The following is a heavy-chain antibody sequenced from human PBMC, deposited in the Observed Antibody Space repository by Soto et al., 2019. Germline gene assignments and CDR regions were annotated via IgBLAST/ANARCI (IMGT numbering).Heavy chain of an antibody. CDR1: GYTFTSYG. J-gene: IGHJ4*02. D-gene: IGHD3-3*01. Sequence: ASVKVSCKASGYTFTSYGISWVRQAPGQGLEWMGWISAYNGNTNYAQKLQGRVTMTTDTSTSTAYMELRSLRSDDTAVYYCARDRDFWSGYYNFDYWGQATLVTVSS. V-gene: IGHV1-18*01. CDR2: ISAYNGNT. CDR3: ARDRDFWSGYYNFDY.